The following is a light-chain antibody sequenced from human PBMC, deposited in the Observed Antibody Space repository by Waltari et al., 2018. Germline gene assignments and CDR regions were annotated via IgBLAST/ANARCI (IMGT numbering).Light chain of an antibody. V-gene: IGLV2-23*01. CDR1: SSDVGSYNL. J-gene: IGLJ1*01. CDR3: CSFAGSNTYV. Sequence: ALTQPASVSGSPGQSITISCTGASSDVGSYNLVSWYQQYPGKAPKLIIYEGSKRPPGVSNRFSGSKSGNTGSLTISGLQVEDEADYYCCSFAGSNTYVLGTGTKVSVL. CDR2: EGS.